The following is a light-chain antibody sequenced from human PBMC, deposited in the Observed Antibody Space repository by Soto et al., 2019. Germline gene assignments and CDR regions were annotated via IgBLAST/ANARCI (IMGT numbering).Light chain of an antibody. CDR2: AAS. CDR1: QSIRSY. CDR3: QQSSSTPYT. V-gene: IGKV1-39*01. Sequence: DIQMTQSPSSLSASVGDRVTITCRASQSIRSYFNWYQQKPRKAPKVLHYAASSLQGAVPSRFSGSGSGTDFTLTINTLQPEDFVTYYCQQSSSTPYTFGQGTRLEIK. J-gene: IGKJ2*01.